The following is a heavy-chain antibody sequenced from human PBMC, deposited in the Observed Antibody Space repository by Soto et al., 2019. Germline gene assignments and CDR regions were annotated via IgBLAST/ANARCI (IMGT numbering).Heavy chain of an antibody. CDR3: ARGRYCLTGRCFPNWFDS. J-gene: IGHJ5*01. Sequence: SETLSLTCSVSGDSISNLDYFWAWIRQPPGQALEYIGYIYKSATTYYNPSFESRVAISVDTSKSQISLNVTSVTAADTAVYFCARGRYCLTGRCFPNWFDSWGQGALVTVSS. CDR2: IYKSATT. CDR1: GDSISNLDYF. V-gene: IGHV4-30-4*01. D-gene: IGHD7-27*01.